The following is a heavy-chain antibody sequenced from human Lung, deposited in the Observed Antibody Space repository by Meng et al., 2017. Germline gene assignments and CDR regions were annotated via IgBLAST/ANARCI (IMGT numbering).Heavy chain of an antibody. V-gene: IGHV1-46*01. D-gene: IGHD4-17*01. J-gene: IGHJ5*02. CDR1: GYTLTRPW. CDR3: TRDHSTADVTVWWFDP. Sequence: QVQLVQSGAEVKNPGASLKVSCKASGYTLTRPWMHWGRQAPGQGLEWMGIINPSDGYTMYEQKFQDRITITGDTSTGTVYMELSGLRSEDTAVYYCTRDHSTADVTVWWFDPWGQGTLVTVSS. CDR2: INPSDGYT.